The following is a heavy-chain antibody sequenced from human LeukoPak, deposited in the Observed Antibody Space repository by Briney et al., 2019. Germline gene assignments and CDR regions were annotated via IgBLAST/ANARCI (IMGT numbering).Heavy chain of an antibody. D-gene: IGHD6-13*01. CDR1: GDSISSYF. Sequence: SETLSLTCTVSGDSISSYFWSWIRQPPGRGLEWVGYIYYNERSNYNPSLRSRVSISVDTSKNQFSLKLSSVTAADTAVYYCARDLAYGSSLRGVFDIWGQGTMVIVSS. CDR3: ARDLAYGSSLRGVFDI. V-gene: IGHV4-59*01. CDR2: IYYNERS. J-gene: IGHJ3*02.